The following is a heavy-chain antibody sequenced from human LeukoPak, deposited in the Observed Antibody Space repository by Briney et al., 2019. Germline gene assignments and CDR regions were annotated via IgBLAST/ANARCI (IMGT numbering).Heavy chain of an antibody. D-gene: IGHD4-17*01. CDR2: IDPNSGDT. V-gene: IGHV1-2*06. CDR3: ASHGWVTGTTKADY. CDR1: GYTFTGYY. J-gene: IGHJ4*02. Sequence: ASVTVSCTASGYTFTGYYLHWVRQAPGQGLEWIGRIDPNSGDTSYAQDFQGRVTMTRDTSISTACMELSRLRSDDTAVYYCASHGWVTGTTKADYWGQGTLVTVSS.